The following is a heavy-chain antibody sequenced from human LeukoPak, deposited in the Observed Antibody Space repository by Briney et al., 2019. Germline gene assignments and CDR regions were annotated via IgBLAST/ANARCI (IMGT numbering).Heavy chain of an antibody. CDR2: IIPIFGTA. Sequence: SVKVSCKASGGTFSSYDISWVRQAPGQGLEWMGGIIPIFGTANYAQKFQGRVTMTRDTSTSTVYMELSSLRSEDTAVYYCARSFGITGTRILYYWGQGTLVTVSS. CDR1: GGTFSSYD. J-gene: IGHJ4*02. D-gene: IGHD1-7*01. V-gene: IGHV1-69*05. CDR3: ARSFGITGTRILYY.